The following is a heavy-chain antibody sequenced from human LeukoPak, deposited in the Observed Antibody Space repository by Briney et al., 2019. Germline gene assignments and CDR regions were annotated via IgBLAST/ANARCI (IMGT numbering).Heavy chain of an antibody. Sequence: PSETLSLTCTVSGGSISSYYWSRIRQPPGKGLKWIGYIYYSGSTNYNPSLKSRVTISVDTSKNQFSLKLSSVTAADTAVYYCARVTSNYYGMGSYGMDVWGQGTTVTVSS. CDR2: IYYSGST. D-gene: IGHD4-11*01. CDR1: GGSISSYY. V-gene: IGHV4-59*01. J-gene: IGHJ6*02. CDR3: ARVTSNYYGMGSYGMDV.